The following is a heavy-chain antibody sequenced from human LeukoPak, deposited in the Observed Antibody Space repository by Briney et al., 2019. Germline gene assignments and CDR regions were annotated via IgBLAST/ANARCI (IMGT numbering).Heavy chain of an antibody. Sequence: GASVKVSCKTSGYTSDFMKYGVAWVRQAPGQGLEWMGWINPDSGHANYAQKLQGRVTMTTDTSTSTAYMELRSLRSDDTAVYYCARDAHGSYYYYYGMDVWGQGTTVTVSS. CDR3: ARDAHGSYYYYYGMDV. CDR2: INPDSGHA. V-gene: IGHV1-18*01. CDR1: GYTSDFMKYG. J-gene: IGHJ6*02. D-gene: IGHD1-26*01.